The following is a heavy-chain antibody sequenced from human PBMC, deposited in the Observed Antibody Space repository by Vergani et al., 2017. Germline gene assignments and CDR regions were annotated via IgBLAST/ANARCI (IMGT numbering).Heavy chain of an antibody. V-gene: IGHV3-48*01. CDR3: AREYSSTSGRAFDF. J-gene: IGHJ3*01. CDR2: VSAGTKSQ. CDR1: GFDFSSYI. Sequence: QLVESGGGWVQPGGSLRLFCVVSGFDFSSYIMNWVRQAPGKGLEWVSFVSAGTKSQSYAEFVKGRFTISRDSAKNSLYLQMDSLRAEDTAVYYCAREYSSTSGRAFDFWGQGTKVTVSS. D-gene: IGHD2-2*01.